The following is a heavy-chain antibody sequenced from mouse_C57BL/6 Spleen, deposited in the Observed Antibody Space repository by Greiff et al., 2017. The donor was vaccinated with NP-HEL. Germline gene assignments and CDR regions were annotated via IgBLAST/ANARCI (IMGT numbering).Heavy chain of an antibody. D-gene: IGHD2-4*01. J-gene: IGHJ3*01. CDR1: GYSITSGYD. CDR3: ARGDYGGVWFAY. V-gene: IGHV3-1*01. CDR2: ISYSGST. Sequence: DVKLQESGPGMVKPSQSLSLTCTVTGYSITSGYDWHWIRHFPGNKLEWMGYISYSGSTNYNPSLKSRISITHDTSKNHFFLKLNSVTTEDTATYYCARGDYGGVWFAYWGQGTLVTVSA.